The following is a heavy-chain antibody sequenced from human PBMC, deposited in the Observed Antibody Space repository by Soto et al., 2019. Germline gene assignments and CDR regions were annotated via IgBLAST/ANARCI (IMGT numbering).Heavy chain of an antibody. D-gene: IGHD6-13*01. Sequence: SETLSLTCAVYGGSFSGYYWSWIRQPPGKGLEWIGEINHSGSTSYNPSLKSRVTISVDTSKNQFSLKLSSVTAADTAVYYCARGGSSSTGYYYGMDVWGQGTTVTVS. V-gene: IGHV4-34*01. CDR3: ARGGSSSTGYYYGMDV. CDR1: GGSFSGYY. J-gene: IGHJ6*02. CDR2: INHSGST.